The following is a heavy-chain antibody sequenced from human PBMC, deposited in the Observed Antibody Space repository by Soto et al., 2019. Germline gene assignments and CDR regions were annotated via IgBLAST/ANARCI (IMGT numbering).Heavy chain of an antibody. J-gene: IGHJ4*02. CDR1: GFTFSSYA. Sequence: GGSLRLSCAASGFTFSSYAMSWVRQAPGKGLEWVSAISGSGGSTYYADSVKGRFTISRDNSKNTLYLQMNSLRAEDTAVYYCAKSAYYDSSGYLLYYFDYWGQGTLVTVSS. D-gene: IGHD3-22*01. V-gene: IGHV3-23*01. CDR2: ISGSGGST. CDR3: AKSAYYDSSGYLLYYFDY.